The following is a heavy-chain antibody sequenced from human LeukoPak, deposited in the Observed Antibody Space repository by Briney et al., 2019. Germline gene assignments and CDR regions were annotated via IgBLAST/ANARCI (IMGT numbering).Heavy chain of an antibody. V-gene: IGHV5-51*01. CDR1: GYRFTNYW. Sequence: GESLRISCKGFGYRFTNYWIGWVRQMPGKGLEWMGIIYPGDSDTRYSPSFQGQVTISADKSINTAYLQWSSLKASDTAMYYCARRMVRGVITSPFDYWGQGTLVTVSS. D-gene: IGHD3-10*01. CDR2: IYPGDSDT. CDR3: ARRMVRGVITSPFDY. J-gene: IGHJ4*02.